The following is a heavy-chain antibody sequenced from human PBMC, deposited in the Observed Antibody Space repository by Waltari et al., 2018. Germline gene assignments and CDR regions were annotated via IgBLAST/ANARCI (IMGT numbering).Heavy chain of an antibody. CDR3: ARGVSITETPWFAY. CDR2: ISSSSSNR. V-gene: IGHV3-21*02. J-gene: IGHJ4*02. Sequence: EVQLVESGGGLVKPGGSLRLPCPTPGFPLSTCTMNWVRQAPGKGLEWVSSISSSSSNRYYADSVKGRFTISRDNAKNSMYMQLNSLRVEDTAIYYCARGVSITETPWFAYWGQGTLVTVSS. CDR1: GFPLSTCT. D-gene: IGHD5-12*01.